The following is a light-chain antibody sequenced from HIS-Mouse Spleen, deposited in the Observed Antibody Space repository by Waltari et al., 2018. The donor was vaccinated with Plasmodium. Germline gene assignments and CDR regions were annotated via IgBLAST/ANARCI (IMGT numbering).Light chain of an antibody. CDR1: RSDVGGYNY. J-gene: IGLJ2*01. Sequence: QSALTPPPSASGSPGQSVTISCTGPRSDVGGYNYVSWYQQHPGKAPKLMIYEVSKRPSGVPDRFSGSKSGNTASLTVSGLQAEDEADYYCSSYAGSNNLVFGGGTKLTVL. V-gene: IGLV2-8*01. CDR3: SSYAGSNNLV. CDR2: EVS.